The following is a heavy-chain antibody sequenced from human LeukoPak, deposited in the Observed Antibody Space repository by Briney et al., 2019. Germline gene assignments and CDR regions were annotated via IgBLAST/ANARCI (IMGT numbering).Heavy chain of an antibody. CDR2: IKGKADGDTT. D-gene: IGHD4-17*01. CDR3: TTSGDTSPKAAAFDI. V-gene: IGHV3-15*01. CDR1: GFTFSNAW. J-gene: IGHJ3*02. Sequence: PGGSLRLSCAASGFTFSNAWMTWVRQAPGKGLEWVGRIKGKADGDTTDYAAPVKGRFTISRDDSKNTPYLQMNSLKTENPPAYYCTTSGDTSPKAAAFDIWGQGTMVTVSS.